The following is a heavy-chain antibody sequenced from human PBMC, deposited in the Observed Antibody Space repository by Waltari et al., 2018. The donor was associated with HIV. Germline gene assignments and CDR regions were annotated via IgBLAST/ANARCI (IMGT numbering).Heavy chain of an antibody. CDR1: GGSFSGYY. Sequence: QVQLPQWGAGLVRPSGTLSLTCAVYGGSFSGYYWTWIRQSPGKGLEWFGEIDHTGSANYNRSLKSRLTMSVDTSKNQFSLKLRSVTAADSAVYYCAGGFAYYGFRFDYWGQGTLVTVSS. J-gene: IGHJ4*02. CDR3: AGGFAYYGFRFDY. D-gene: IGHD3-16*01. V-gene: IGHV4-34*01. CDR2: IDHTGSA.